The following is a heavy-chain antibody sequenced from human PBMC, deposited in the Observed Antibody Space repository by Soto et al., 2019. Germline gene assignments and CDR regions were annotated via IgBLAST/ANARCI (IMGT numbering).Heavy chain of an antibody. CDR3: ARDKDDIVATISSFSPDY. J-gene: IGHJ4*02. V-gene: IGHV1-24*01. Sequence: ASVKVSCKVSGYTLTELSMHWVRQAPGKGLEWMGGFDPEDGETIYAQKFQGRVTMTADTSTSTAYMELRSLRSDDTAVYYCARDKDDIVATISSFSPDYWGQGTLVTVSS. CDR1: GYTLTELS. CDR2: FDPEDGET. D-gene: IGHD5-12*01.